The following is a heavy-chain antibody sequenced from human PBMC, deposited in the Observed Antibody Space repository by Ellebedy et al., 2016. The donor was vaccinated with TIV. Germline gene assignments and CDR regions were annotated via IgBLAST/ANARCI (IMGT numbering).Heavy chain of an antibody. Sequence: ASVKVSCXASGYTFTSYGISWVRQAPGQGLEWMGWISAYNGNTNYAQKLQGRVTMTTDTSTSTAYMELRSLRSDDTAVYYCARDRFVVVPPRKPNWFNPWGQGTLVTVSS. D-gene: IGHD2-2*01. J-gene: IGHJ5*02. CDR2: ISAYNGNT. CDR1: GYTFTSYG. CDR3: ARDRFVVVPPRKPNWFNP. V-gene: IGHV1-18*01.